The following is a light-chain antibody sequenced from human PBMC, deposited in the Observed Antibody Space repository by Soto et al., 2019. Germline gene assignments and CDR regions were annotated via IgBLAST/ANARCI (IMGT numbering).Light chain of an antibody. CDR1: QGISSY. J-gene: IGKJ4*01. V-gene: IGKV1-9*01. CDR2: AAS. CDR3: QQLNSYPPGLT. Sequence: DIQLTQSPSFLSASVGDRVTITCRASQGISSYLAWYQQKPGKAPKLLIYAASTLQSGVPSRFSGSGSGTEFTPTISSLQPEDFATYYCQQLNSYPPGLTFGGGTKVEIK.